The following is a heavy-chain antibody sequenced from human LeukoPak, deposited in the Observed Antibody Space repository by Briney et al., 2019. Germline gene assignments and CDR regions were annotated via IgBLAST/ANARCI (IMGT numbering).Heavy chain of an antibody. D-gene: IGHD3-3*01. J-gene: IGHJ4*02. CDR1: GGTFSSYA. CDR2: IIPIFGTA. Sequence: SVKVSCKASGGTFSSYAISWVRQAPGQGLEWMGGIIPIFGTANYAQKLQGRVTMTTDTSTSTAYMELRSLRSDDTAVYYCARDLPFYDFWSGYYGTNYFDYWGQGTLVTVSS. CDR3: ARDLPFYDFWSGYYGTNYFDY. V-gene: IGHV1-69*05.